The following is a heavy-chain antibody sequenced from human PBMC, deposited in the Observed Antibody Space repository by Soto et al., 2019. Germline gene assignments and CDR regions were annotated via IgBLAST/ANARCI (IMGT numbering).Heavy chain of an antibody. J-gene: IGHJ4*02. CDR1: GGTFSSYA. Sequence: ASVKVSCKASGGTFSSYAISWVRQTPGQGLEWMGGIIPIFGTANYAQKFQGRVTITADESTSTAYMELSSLRSEDTAVYYCARAQHSSGPFDYWGQGTLVTVSS. D-gene: IGHD6-19*01. CDR2: IIPIFGTA. V-gene: IGHV1-69*13. CDR3: ARAQHSSGPFDY.